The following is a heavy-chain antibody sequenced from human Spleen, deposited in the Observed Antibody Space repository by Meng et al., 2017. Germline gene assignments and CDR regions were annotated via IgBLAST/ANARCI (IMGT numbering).Heavy chain of an antibody. J-gene: IGHJ4*02. CDR3: SKDYTGSDDY. Sequence: EVQLVESGGGLVQPGESLRLSCAASGFTFSSYWMHWVRQAPGQGLVWVSRINPDGSSTSYADSVKGRFTISRDNAKNTLYLQMTSLRAEDTAVYYCSKDYTGSDDYWGQGTLVTVSS. CDR2: INPDGSST. V-gene: IGHV3-74*01. CDR1: GFTFSSYW. D-gene: IGHD5-12*01.